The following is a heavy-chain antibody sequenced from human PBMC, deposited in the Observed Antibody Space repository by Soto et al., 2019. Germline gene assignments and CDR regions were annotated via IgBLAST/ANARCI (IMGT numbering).Heavy chain of an antibody. Sequence: GGSLRLSCATSGFTFSDYWIHWVRQVPGEGLVWVSRIDGYGTNTDYAESVRGRFTISRDSAKSTAFLQMDSLRVEDTAVYHCIRLGFVGEGDFWGQGILVTVSS. V-gene: IGHV3-74*01. CDR2: IDGYGTNT. D-gene: IGHD1-26*01. CDR1: GFTFSDYW. CDR3: IRLGFVGEGDF. J-gene: IGHJ4*02.